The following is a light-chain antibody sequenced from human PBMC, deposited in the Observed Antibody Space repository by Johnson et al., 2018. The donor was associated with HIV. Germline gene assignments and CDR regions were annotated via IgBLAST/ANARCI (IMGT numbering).Light chain of an antibody. V-gene: IGLV1-51*02. CDR2: END. CDR3: GTWDTSLNAYV. Sequence: QSILTQPPSVSAAPGQKVTISCSGSSSKIGSNYVSWYQQFPGTAPKLLIYENDKRPSGIPDRFSGSKSATSATLGITGLQTRDEADYYCGTWDTSLNAYVFGTGTKVTVL. J-gene: IGLJ1*01. CDR1: SSKIGSNY.